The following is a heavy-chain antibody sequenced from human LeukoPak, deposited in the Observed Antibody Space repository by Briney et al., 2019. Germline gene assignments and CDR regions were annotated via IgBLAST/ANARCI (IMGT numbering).Heavy chain of an antibody. V-gene: IGHV1-18*01. CDR3: AREFSGVSSLSADYYYYMDV. CDR1: GYTFTSYG. Sequence: GASVKVSCKASGYTFTSYGISWVRQAPGQGLEWMGWISAYNGNTNYAQKLQGRVTMTTDTSTSTAYMELRSLRSDDTAVYYCAREFSGVSSLSADYYYYMDVWGKGTTVTVSS. CDR2: ISAYNGNT. J-gene: IGHJ6*03. D-gene: IGHD6-6*01.